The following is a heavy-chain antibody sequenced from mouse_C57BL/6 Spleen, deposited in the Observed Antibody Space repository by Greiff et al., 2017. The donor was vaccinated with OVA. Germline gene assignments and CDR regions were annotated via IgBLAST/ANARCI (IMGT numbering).Heavy chain of an antibody. J-gene: IGHJ1*03. D-gene: IGHD1-1*01. CDR1: GFTFTDYY. CDR3: ARYGDDGYWYFDD. Sequence: EVHLVESGGGLVQPGGSLSLSCAASGFTFTDYYMSWVRQPPGKALEWLGFIRNKANGYTTEYSASVKGRFTISRANSQSILYLQMNALRAEDSATYYCARYGDDGYWYFDDWGTGTTVTVSS. CDR2: IRNKANGYTT. V-gene: IGHV7-3*01.